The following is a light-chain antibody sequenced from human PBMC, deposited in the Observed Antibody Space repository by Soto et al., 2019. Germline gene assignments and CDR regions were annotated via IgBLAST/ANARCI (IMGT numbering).Light chain of an antibody. J-gene: IGKJ4*01. CDR1: QSVSNSY. Sequence: IVLTQSPGTLSSSPGERVTLSCRASQSVSNSYLAWYQQKPGQSPRLLIYGASTRATGIPDRFSGSGSGTDFTLTISRLEPEDFAVYYCQQYGSSPLAFGGGTKVDSK. CDR2: GAS. CDR3: QQYGSSPLA. V-gene: IGKV3-20*01.